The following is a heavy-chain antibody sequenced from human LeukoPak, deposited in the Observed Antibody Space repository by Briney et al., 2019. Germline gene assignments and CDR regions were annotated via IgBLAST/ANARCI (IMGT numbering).Heavy chain of an antibody. CDR2: IIPILRSP. CDR3: ARSPRYSSASITGYYYMDV. CDR1: GVTFSNSA. Sequence: ASVKVSCKASGVTFSNSAISWVRQAPGQGLEWMGGIIPILRSPNYAPKFQDRVTITTDESTSTVYMHLSSLRSDDTAVYYCARSPRYSSASITGYYYMDVWGIGTTVIVSS. J-gene: IGHJ6*03. V-gene: IGHV1-69*05. D-gene: IGHD6-6*01.